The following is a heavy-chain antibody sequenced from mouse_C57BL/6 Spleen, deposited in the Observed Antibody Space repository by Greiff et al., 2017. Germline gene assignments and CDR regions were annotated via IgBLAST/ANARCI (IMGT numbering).Heavy chain of an antibody. CDR2: INPSSGYT. Sequence: VMLVESGAELARPGASVKMSCKASGYTFTSYTMHWVKQRPGQGLEWIGYINPSSGYTKYNQKFKDKATLTADKSSSTAYMQLSSLTSEDSAVYYCARNGYGFDVWGTGTTVTVSS. V-gene: IGHV1-4*01. D-gene: IGHD1-2*01. J-gene: IGHJ1*03. CDR1: GYTFTSYT. CDR3: ARNGYGFDV.